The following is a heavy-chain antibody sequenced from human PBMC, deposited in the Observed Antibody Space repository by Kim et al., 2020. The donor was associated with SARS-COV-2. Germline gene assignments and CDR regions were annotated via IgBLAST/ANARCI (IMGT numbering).Heavy chain of an antibody. V-gene: IGHV3-33*06. CDR3: AKGRVRGVKLSGMDV. Sequence: SGKGRLTISRDNSKSTLYLQMNSVRAEDTAVYYCAKGRVRGVKLSGMDVWGQGTTVTVSS. D-gene: IGHD3-10*01. J-gene: IGHJ6*02.